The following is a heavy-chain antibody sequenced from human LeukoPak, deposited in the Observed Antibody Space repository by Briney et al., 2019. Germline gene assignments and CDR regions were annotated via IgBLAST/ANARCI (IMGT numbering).Heavy chain of an antibody. CDR2: IYHSGST. V-gene: IGHV4-30-2*01. J-gene: IGHJ5*02. D-gene: IGHD3-10*01. Sequence: SETLSLTCTVSGGSISSGGYYWSWIRQPPGKGLEWIGYIYHSGSTYYNPSLKSRVTISGDRSKNQVSLKLRSVTAADTAVYYCARAGVTMVRGVIIPSTLPRFDPWGQGTLVTVSS. CDR3: ARAGVTMVRGVIIPSTLPRFDP. CDR1: GGSISSGGYY.